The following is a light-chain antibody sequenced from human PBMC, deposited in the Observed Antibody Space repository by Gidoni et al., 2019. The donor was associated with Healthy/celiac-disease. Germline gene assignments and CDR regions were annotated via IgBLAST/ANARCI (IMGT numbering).Light chain of an antibody. CDR1: SRDVGGYDY. CDR3: SSYTISSTEV. CDR2: DVS. J-gene: IGLJ3*02. Sequence: QSALTQPASVSGSPGQPTTISCTGTSRDVGGYDYVSWYQQHPGKAPTLMIYDVSNRPSGVSSRFSGSKSGNPASLTISGLQAEDAADYYCSSYTISSTEVFGGGTKLTVL. V-gene: IGLV2-14*03.